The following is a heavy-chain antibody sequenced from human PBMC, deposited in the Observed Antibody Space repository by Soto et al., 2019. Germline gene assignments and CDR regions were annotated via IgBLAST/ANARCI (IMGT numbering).Heavy chain of an antibody. CDR1: GASIGGVGS. D-gene: IGHD2-21*02. V-gene: IGHV4-31*03. J-gene: IGHJ5*02. Sequence: LSLTSTVPGASIGGVGSWIRIRHFAGRGLEWIGCISSSGSTDYNPALNNRISLSLDTSQNQFSLMLLSVTAADTAIYYCARSGVTGIVIPSHWFDPWGQGTLVTVSS. CDR2: ISSSGST. CDR3: ARSGVTGIVIPSHWFDP.